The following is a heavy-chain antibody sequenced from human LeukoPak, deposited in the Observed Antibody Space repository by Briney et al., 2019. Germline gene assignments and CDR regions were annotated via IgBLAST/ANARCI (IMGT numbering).Heavy chain of an antibody. D-gene: IGHD2-2*01. CDR3: ATPQLGYCSSTSCRSIDY. CDR1: GFTFSSYA. J-gene: IGHJ4*02. CDR2: ISGSGGST. V-gene: IGHV3-23*01. Sequence: GGSLRLSCAASGFTFSSYAMSWVRQAPGKGLEWVSAISGSGGSTYYADSVKGRFTISRDNSKNTLYLQMNSLRAEDTAVYYCATPQLGYCSSTSCRSIDYWGQGTLVTVSS.